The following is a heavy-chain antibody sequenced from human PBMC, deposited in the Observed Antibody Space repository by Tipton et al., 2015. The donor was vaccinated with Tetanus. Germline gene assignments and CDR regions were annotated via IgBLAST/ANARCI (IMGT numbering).Heavy chain of an antibody. J-gene: IGHJ4*02. V-gene: IGHV4-34*01. Sequence: TLSLTCAVYGGSFSGYYWSWIRQPPGKGLEWIGEINHSGSTNYNPSLKSRVTISVDTSKNQFSLKLSSVTAADTAVYYCARGDCSGGSCSGGFDYWGQGTLVTVSS. CDR3: ARGDCSGGSCSGGFDY. CDR1: GGSFSGYY. CDR2: INHSGST. D-gene: IGHD2-15*01.